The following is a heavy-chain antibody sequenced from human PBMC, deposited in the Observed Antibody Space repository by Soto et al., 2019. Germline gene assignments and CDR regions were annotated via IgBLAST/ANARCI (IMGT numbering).Heavy chain of an antibody. CDR2: IYYSGST. Sequence: QVQLQESGPGLVKPSQTLSLTCTVSGGSISSGDYYWSWIRQPPGKGLEWIGYIYYSGSTYYNPSLKSRVTISVDTSKNQFSLKLSSVTAADTAVYYCARDPHYYDSSGYSLGAFDIWGQGTMVTASS. J-gene: IGHJ3*02. CDR1: GGSISSGDYY. CDR3: ARDPHYYDSSGYSLGAFDI. V-gene: IGHV4-30-4*01. D-gene: IGHD3-22*01.